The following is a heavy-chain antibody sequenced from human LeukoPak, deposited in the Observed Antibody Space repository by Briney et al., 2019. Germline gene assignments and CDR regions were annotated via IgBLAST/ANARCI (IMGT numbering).Heavy chain of an antibody. CDR1: GFTFSDYS. Sequence: GGSLRLSCGASGFTFSDYSMNWVRQAPGKGLEWVSSISSTRSYIYYAESVKGRFTISRDNTKNSLFLQMNSLRAEDTAVYYCARDWGTFYYGSGSSFDYWGQGTLVTVSS. CDR3: ARDWGTFYYGSGSSFDY. J-gene: IGHJ4*02. CDR2: ISSTRSYI. V-gene: IGHV3-21*01. D-gene: IGHD3-10*01.